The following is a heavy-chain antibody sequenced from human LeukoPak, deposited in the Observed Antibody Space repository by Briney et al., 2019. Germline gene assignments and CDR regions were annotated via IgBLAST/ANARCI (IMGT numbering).Heavy chain of an antibody. Sequence: GGSLRLSCAASAFTFSSYEMNWVRQAPGKGLEWVSYISSSGSTIYYADSVKGRFTISRDNAKNSLYLQMNSLRAEDTAVYYCARDVRSGSYYIAFDIWGQGTMVTVSS. V-gene: IGHV3-48*03. CDR3: ARDVRSGSYYIAFDI. CDR1: AFTFSSYE. D-gene: IGHD1-26*01. J-gene: IGHJ3*02. CDR2: ISSSGSTI.